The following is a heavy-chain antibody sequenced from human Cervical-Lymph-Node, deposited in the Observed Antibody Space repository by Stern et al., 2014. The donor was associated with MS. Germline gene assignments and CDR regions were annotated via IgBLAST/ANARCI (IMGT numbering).Heavy chain of an antibody. V-gene: IGHV1-2*02. J-gene: IGHJ6*02. Sequence: VQLVQSGAEVKKPGASVKVSCKASGYSFTAYYMHWVRQAPRQGPEWMGWIDPNSGGTKSAQNFQGRVTMTRDTSISTFYMELSGLTSDDTAVFYCARERHSMDVWGQGTTVTVSS. CDR3: ARERHSMDV. CDR1: GYSFTAYY. CDR2: IDPNSGGT.